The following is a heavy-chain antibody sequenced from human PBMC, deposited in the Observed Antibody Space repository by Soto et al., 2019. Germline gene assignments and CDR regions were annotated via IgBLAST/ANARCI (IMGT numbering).Heavy chain of an antibody. CDR3: ARARTRAVAGPQDY. CDR1: GFTVSSNY. CDR2: IYSGGST. D-gene: IGHD6-19*01. Sequence: GGSLRLACAASGFTVSSNYMSWVRQAPGKGLEWVSVIYSGGSTYYADSVKGRFTISRDNSKNTLYLQMNSLRAEDTAVYYCARARTRAVAGPQDYWGQGTLVTVSS. V-gene: IGHV3-53*01. J-gene: IGHJ4*02.